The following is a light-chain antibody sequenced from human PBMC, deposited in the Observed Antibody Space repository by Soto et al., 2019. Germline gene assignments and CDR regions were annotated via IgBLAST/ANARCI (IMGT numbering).Light chain of an antibody. CDR3: SSYADNNNFV. CDR2: QVS. J-gene: IGLJ1*01. CDR1: SSDVGGYDY. V-gene: IGLV2-8*01. Sequence: QSALTQPPSASGSPGQSVTISCAGTSSDVGGYDYVSWYQQLPGKAPTLILYQVSKRSSGVPDRFSGSKSGSTASLAVSGLQAEDEADYYCSSYADNNNFVFGTGTKLTVL.